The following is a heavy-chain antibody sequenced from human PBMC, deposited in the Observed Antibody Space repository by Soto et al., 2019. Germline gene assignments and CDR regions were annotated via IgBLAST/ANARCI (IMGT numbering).Heavy chain of an antibody. CDR3: ARTRSYYDAFDI. J-gene: IGHJ3*02. Sequence: VQLLESGGGLVQPGGSLRLSCAASGFTFSSYAMHWVRQAPGKGLEWVAVISYDGSNKYYADSVNDRFTISRDNSRNTLYMQMNSLRAEDTAVYYCARTRSYYDAFDIWGQGTMVTVSS. D-gene: IGHD3-10*01. V-gene: IGHV3-30-3*01. CDR1: GFTFSSYA. CDR2: ISYDGSNK.